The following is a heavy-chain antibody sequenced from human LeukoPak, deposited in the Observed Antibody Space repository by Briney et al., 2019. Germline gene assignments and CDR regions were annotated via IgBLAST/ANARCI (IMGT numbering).Heavy chain of an antibody. CDR1: GDSFSSVTDY. J-gene: IGHJ4*02. Sequence: SETLSLTCTVSGDSFSSVTDYWAWIRQPPGKGLEWIASGDYSGGTYYNPSLESRVAISADMSKNQFSLKLTSVTGADTAVYYCASEGDIGYGYLYWGQGTLVTVSS. CDR2: GDYSGGT. CDR3: ASEGDIGYGYLY. V-gene: IGHV4-39*07. D-gene: IGHD5-18*01.